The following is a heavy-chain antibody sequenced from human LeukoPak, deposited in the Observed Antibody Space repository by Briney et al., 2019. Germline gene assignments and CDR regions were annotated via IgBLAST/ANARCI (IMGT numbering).Heavy chain of an antibody. CDR3: ARRSVTTFDY. Sequence: GGSLRLSCAASGFTFSGSAMHWVRQASGKGLEWVSLISGNDGSTYYADSVKGRFTISRDNSKNTLYLQMSSVRADDTAVYYCARRSVTTFDYWGQGTLVTVSS. V-gene: IGHV3-23*01. CDR1: GFTFSGSA. D-gene: IGHD4-17*01. CDR2: ISGNDGST. J-gene: IGHJ4*02.